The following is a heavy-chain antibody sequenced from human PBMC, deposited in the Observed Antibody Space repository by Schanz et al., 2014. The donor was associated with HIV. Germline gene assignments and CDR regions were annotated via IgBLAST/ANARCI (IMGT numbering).Heavy chain of an antibody. CDR3: AKEVPPDV. J-gene: IGHJ6*02. Sequence: QVQLVESGGGVVQPGRSQRLSCAASGITLSGYGMHWVRQAPGKGLEWVAVIWYDGSNKYYADSVKGRFTISRDNSKNILYLQMNSVRPEDTAVYYCAKEVPPDVWGQGTTVTVSS. V-gene: IGHV3-33*03. D-gene: IGHD1-1*01. CDR2: IWYDGSNK. CDR1: GITLSGYG.